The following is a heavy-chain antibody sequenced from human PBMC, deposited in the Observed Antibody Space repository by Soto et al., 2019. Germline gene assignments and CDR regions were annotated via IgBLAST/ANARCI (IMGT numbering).Heavy chain of an antibody. D-gene: IGHD5-12*01. V-gene: IGHV3-21*01. CDR3: ARFGYTTEAH. Sequence: GGSLRLSCAASGFTFSSYTMIWVRQAPGKGLEWVSSISSSSSYIYYADSVKGRFTISRDNAKISLYLQMNSLRAEDTAVYYCARFGYTTEAHWGQGTLVTVSS. J-gene: IGHJ4*02. CDR2: ISSSSSYI. CDR1: GFTFSSYT.